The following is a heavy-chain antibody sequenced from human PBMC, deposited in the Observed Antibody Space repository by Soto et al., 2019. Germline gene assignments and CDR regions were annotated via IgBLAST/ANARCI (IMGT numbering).Heavy chain of an antibody. Sequence: SETRSLTCDFSGASISTYYWSWIRQAPGKGLEWIGNVYHTGSTDYNSSLRSRVTISVDTSKNQFSLNMNSVTAADTAVYYCARRLFGSGWTLDSWGQGALVTVSS. D-gene: IGHD6-19*01. CDR3: ARRLFGSGWTLDS. V-gene: IGHV4-59*13. CDR1: GASISTYY. J-gene: IGHJ4*02. CDR2: VYHTGST.